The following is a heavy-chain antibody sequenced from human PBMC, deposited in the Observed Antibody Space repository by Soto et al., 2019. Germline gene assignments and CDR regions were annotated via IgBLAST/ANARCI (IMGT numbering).Heavy chain of an antibody. CDR1: GGSISSYY. Sequence: SESLSLTCTVSGGSISSYYWSSIRQPPGKGLEWIGYIYYSGSTNYNPSLKSRVTISVDTSKNQFSLKLSSVTAADTAVYYCAREACSGGSCYFVYWGQGTLVTVSS. J-gene: IGHJ4*02. D-gene: IGHD2-15*01. CDR2: IYYSGST. CDR3: AREACSGGSCYFVY. V-gene: IGHV4-59*12.